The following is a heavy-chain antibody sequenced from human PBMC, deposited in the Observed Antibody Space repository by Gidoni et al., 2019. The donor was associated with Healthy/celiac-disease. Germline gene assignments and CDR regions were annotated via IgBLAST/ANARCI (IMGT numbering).Heavy chain of an antibody. CDR2: IYYSGST. CDR3: ARLSFMDGPPTD. CDR1: GGSISSSSYY. D-gene: IGHD3-3*02. J-gene: IGHJ4*02. V-gene: IGHV4-39*01. Sequence: QLQLQESGPGLVKPSETLSLTCTVSGGSISSSSYYWGWIRQPPGKGLEWIGSIYYSGSTYYNPSLKSRVTISVDTSKNQFSLKLSSVTAADTAVYYCARLSFMDGPPTDWGQGTLVTVSS.